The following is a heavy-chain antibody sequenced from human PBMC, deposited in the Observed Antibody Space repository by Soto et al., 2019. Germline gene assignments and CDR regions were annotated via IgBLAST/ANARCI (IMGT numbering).Heavy chain of an antibody. CDR1: GFTFSSYD. J-gene: IGHJ5*02. D-gene: IGHD2-21*01. V-gene: IGHV3-23*01. CDR2: ISGSGGST. Sequence: GGSLRLSCAASGFTFSSYDMSWVRQAPGKGLGWVSAISGSGGSTYYTDSVKGRFTISRDNSKNTLYLQMNSLRAEDTAVYYCAKDSRGVIDPWGQGTLVTVSS. CDR3: AKDSRGVIDP.